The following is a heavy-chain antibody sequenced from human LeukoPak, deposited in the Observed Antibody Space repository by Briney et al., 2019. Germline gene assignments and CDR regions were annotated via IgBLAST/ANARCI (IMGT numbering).Heavy chain of an antibody. CDR1: GFTFSSYS. CDR2: ISSSSSYI. Sequence: KPGRSLRLSCAASGFTFSSYSMNWVRQAPGKGLEWVSSISSSSSYIYYADSVKGRFTISRDNAKNSLYLQMNSLRAEDTAVYYCARYCSSTSSYIVTNWFDPWGQGTLVTVSS. J-gene: IGHJ5*02. CDR3: ARYCSSTSSYIVTNWFDP. V-gene: IGHV3-21*01. D-gene: IGHD2-2*02.